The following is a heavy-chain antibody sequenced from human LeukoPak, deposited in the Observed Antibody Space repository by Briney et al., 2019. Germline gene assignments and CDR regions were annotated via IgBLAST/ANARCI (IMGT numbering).Heavy chain of an antibody. D-gene: IGHD1-26*01. CDR1: GYTFTNYA. J-gene: IGHJ5*02. CDR2: INTNTGNP. V-gene: IGHV7-4-1*02. Sequence: ASVKVSCKASGYTFTNYAMNWVRQAPGQGLEWMGWINTNTGNPTYAQGFTGRFVFSLDTLVSTAYLQISRLKPEDTAVYYCARVPFVVVGTTGNWFDPWGQETLVTVSS. CDR3: ARVPFVVVGTTGNWFDP.